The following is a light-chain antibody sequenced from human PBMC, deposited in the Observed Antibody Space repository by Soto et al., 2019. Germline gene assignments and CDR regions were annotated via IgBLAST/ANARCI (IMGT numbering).Light chain of an antibody. Sequence: QSALTQPASVSGSPGQSITISCTGTSSDVGGYNYVSWYQQHPGKAPKLMIYEVSNRPSGVSNRFFGSKSGNTASLTISGLQAEDEADYYCSSYTSSSIYVFGTGTKLTVL. CDR2: EVS. J-gene: IGLJ1*01. CDR3: SSYTSSSIYV. V-gene: IGLV2-14*01. CDR1: SSDVGGYNY.